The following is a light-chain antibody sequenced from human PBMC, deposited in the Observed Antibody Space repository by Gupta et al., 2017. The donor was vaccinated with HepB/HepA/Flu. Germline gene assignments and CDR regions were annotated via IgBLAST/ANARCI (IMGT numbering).Light chain of an antibody. J-gene: IGKJ5*01. CDR2: DAS. CDR3: QQLSNWPPIT. CDR1: QSVSSY. Sequence: EIVLTQSPATLSLSPGERATLSCRASQSVSSYLAWYQQKPGQAPRLLIYDASNRATGIPVRFSGSGSGTDFTLTISIREPEDFAVYYCQQLSNWPPITFGQGTRLEIK. V-gene: IGKV3-11*01.